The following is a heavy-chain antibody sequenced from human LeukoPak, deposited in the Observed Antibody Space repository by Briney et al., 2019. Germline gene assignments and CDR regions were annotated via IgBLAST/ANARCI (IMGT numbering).Heavy chain of an antibody. CDR2: IYTRGST. D-gene: IGHD5-18*01. V-gene: IGHV4-61*02. J-gene: IGHJ4*02. Sequence: SQTLSLTCTVSGGSICSGSYYWRWIRQPAGKGLEWIGRIYTRGSTNYNPSLNSRVTISVDTSKNQFALKLSSVTAADTSVYYCASHTAMSNFDYWGQGTLVTVSS. CDR1: GGSICSGSYY. CDR3: ASHTAMSNFDY.